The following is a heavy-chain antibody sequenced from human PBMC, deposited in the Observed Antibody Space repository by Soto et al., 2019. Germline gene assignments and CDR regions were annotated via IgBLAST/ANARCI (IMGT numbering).Heavy chain of an antibody. CDR1: GYTFTSYD. D-gene: IGHD6-25*01. V-gene: IGHV1-8*01. J-gene: IGHJ6*02. CDR3: ARFSLARRLYYYGMDV. Sequence: ASVKVSCKASGYTFTSYDINWVRQATGQGLEWMGWMNPNSGNTGYAQKFQGRVTMTRNTSISTAYMELSSLRSEGTAVYYCARFSLARRLYYYGMDVWGQGTTVTVSS. CDR2: MNPNSGNT.